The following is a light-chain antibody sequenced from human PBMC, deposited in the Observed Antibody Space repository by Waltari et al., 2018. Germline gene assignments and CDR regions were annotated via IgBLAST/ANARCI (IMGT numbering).Light chain of an antibody. CDR1: HNVTTD. CDR3: QQYNTWPPPWT. Sequence: EIVMTQSPATLSVSPGARATLSCRASHNVTTDLAWYQQRPGQAPRLLIYGASTRATGIPARFSGSGSGTEFTLTISSLQSGDFAAYYCQQYNTWPPPWTFGQGTKVDIK. CDR2: GAS. J-gene: IGKJ1*01. V-gene: IGKV3-15*01.